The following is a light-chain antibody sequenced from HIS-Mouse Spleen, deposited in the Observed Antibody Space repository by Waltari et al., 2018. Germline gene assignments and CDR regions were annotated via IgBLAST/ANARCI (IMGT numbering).Light chain of an antibody. J-gene: IGLJ3*02. V-gene: IGLV2-23*01. CDR3: CSYAGSSTWV. Sequence: QSALTQPASVSGSPGQSITISCTGTSSDVGSYNLVSLYQQHPGKAPKRMIYEGSKRPSGVSNRFPGSKSGNTASLTISGLQAEDEADYYCCSYAGSSTWVFGGGTKLTVL. CDR1: SSDVGSYNL. CDR2: EGS.